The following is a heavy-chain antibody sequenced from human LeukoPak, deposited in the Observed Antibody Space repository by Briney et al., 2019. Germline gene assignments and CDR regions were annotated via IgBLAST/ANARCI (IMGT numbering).Heavy chain of an antibody. J-gene: IGHJ4*02. CDR3: AKDQGKDSGYSHGYFDY. D-gene: IGHD5-18*01. Sequence: PGGSLRLSCAASGFTFSSYAMSWVRQAPGKGLEWVSAISGSGGSTYYADSVKGRFTISRDNSKNTLYLQMNSLRAEDTAVYYCAKDQGKDSGYSHGYFDYWGQGTLVTVSS. CDR1: GFTFSSYA. CDR2: ISGSGGST. V-gene: IGHV3-23*01.